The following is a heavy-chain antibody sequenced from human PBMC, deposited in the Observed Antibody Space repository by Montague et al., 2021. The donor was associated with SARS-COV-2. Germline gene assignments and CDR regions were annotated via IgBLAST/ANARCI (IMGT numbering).Heavy chain of an antibody. D-gene: IGHD1-1*01. Sequence: CAISGDSVSSNSATWNWVRQSPSRGLEWLGRTYYRSKWYNDYAVSVGGRVTINPDTSKNQFSLQLNSVTPEDTAIYYCTSGREGNYNVMDVWGQGPRSPSP. CDR1: GDSVSSNSAT. V-gene: IGHV6-1*01. J-gene: IGHJ6*02. CDR3: TSGREGNYNVMDV. CDR2: TYYRSKWYN.